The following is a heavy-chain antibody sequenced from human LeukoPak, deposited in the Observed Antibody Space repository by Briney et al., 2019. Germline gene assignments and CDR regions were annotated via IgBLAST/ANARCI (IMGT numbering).Heavy chain of an antibody. D-gene: IGHD6-19*01. J-gene: IGHJ4*02. CDR2: ISSNGGST. CDR3: ARDQWLIGYYFDY. CDR1: GFTFSSYA. V-gene: IGHV3-64*04. Sequence: GGSLRLSCAASGFTFSSYAMHWVRQAPGKGLEYVSAISSNGGSTYYADSVKGRFTISRDNSKNTLYLQMTSLRAEDTAVYFCARDQWLIGYYFDYWGQGTLVTVSS.